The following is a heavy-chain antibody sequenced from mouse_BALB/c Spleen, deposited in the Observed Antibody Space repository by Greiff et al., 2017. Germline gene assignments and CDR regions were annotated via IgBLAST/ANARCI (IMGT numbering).Heavy chain of an antibody. D-gene: IGHD6-2*01. CDR3: ARDGQFSYYYAMDY. V-gene: IGHV5-6-5*01. CDR1: GFTFSSYA. J-gene: IGHJ4*01. Sequence: DVMLVESGGGLVKPGGSLKLSCAASGFTFSSYAMSWVRQTPEKRLEWVASISSGGSTYYPDSVKGRFTISRDNARNILYLQMSSLRSEDTAMYYCARDGQFSYYYAMDYWGQGTSVTVSS. CDR2: ISSGGST.